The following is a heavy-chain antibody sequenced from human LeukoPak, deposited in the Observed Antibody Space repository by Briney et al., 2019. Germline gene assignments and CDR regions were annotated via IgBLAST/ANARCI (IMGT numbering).Heavy chain of an antibody. V-gene: IGHV4-39*01. CDR3: ARHAGGYSN. CDR2: IYYSGST. D-gene: IGHD3-10*01. CDR1: GGSIGNSYYF. J-gene: IGHJ4*02. Sequence: SETLSLTCTVSGGSIGNSYYFWGWIRQPPGTGLEWIGSIYYSGSTSYNPSLKSRVTISVDTSKNQFSLKLSSVTAADTAVYYCARHAGGYSNWGQGTLVTVSS.